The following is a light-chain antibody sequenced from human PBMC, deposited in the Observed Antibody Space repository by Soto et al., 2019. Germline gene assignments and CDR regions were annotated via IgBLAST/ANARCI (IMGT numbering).Light chain of an antibody. J-gene: IGLJ2*01. CDR1: DSNIGDNA. Sequence: QAVVTQPPSVSAAPRQRVIVTCSGSDSNIGDNAVNWYQQLPGKAPKLLIYYDDLLSSGVSDRFSGSKSGTSASLAISRLQSEDEADYYCAAWDDSLNGVVFGGGTKLTVL. CDR2: YDD. V-gene: IGLV1-36*01. CDR3: AAWDDSLNGVV.